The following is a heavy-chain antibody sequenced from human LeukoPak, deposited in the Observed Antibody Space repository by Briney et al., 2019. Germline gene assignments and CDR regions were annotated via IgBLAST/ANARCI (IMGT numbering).Heavy chain of an antibody. D-gene: IGHD6-13*01. J-gene: IGHJ4*02. CDR1: GGSISSYY. CDR2: IYYSGST. V-gene: IGHV4-59*08. Sequence: SETLSLTCTVSGGSISSYYLSWIRQPPGKGLEWIGYIYYSGSTDYNPSLKSRVTISVDTSKNQFSLKLSSVTAADTAVYYCARHAAGTGSEYDYWGQGTLVTVSS. CDR3: ARHAAGTGSEYDY.